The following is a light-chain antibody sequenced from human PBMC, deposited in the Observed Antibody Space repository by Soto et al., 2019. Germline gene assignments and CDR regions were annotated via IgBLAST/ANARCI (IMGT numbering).Light chain of an antibody. CDR1: SSDVGSYNY. Sequence: QSVLTQPASVSGSPVQSITISCTGTSSDVGSYNYVSWYQHHPGKVPQLMIYDVSNRPSGVSNRFSGSKSGNTASLTISGLQAEDEADYYCSSYTSSNTYVFGTGTKVTV. CDR3: SSYTSSNTYV. CDR2: DVS. J-gene: IGLJ1*01. V-gene: IGLV2-14*03.